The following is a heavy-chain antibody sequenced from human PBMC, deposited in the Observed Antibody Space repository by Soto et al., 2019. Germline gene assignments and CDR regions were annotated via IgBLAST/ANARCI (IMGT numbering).Heavy chain of an antibody. CDR1: GGSISSGGYY. J-gene: IGHJ4*02. CDR3: ARYVHLGELSFDY. D-gene: IGHD3-16*02. V-gene: IGHV4-31*03. CDR2: IYYSGST. Sequence: SETLSLTCTVSGGSISSGGYYWSWIRQHPGKGLEWIGYIYYSGSTYYNPSLKSRVTISVDTSKNQFSLKLSSVTAADTAVYYCARYVHLGELSFDYWGQGTLVTVSS.